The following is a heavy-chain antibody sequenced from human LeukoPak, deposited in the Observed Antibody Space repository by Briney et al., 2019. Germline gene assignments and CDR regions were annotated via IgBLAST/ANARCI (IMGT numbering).Heavy chain of an antibody. J-gene: IGHJ4*02. CDR3: ARTRSSSWSNPNFDY. CDR2: ISSDGSNK. D-gene: IGHD6-13*01. Sequence: GRSLRLSCAASGFTFSSYGMHWVRQAPGKGLEWVAVISSDGSNKYYADSVKGRFTISRDNSKNTLYLQMNSLRAEDTAVYYCARTRSSSWSNPNFDYWGQGTLVTVSS. V-gene: IGHV3-30*03. CDR1: GFTFSSYG.